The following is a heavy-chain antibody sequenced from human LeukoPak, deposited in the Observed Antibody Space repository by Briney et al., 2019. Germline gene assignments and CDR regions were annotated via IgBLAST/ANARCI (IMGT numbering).Heavy chain of an antibody. D-gene: IGHD3-10*01. CDR2: ISSSGSTI. J-gene: IGHJ5*02. V-gene: IGHV3-11*04. Sequence: PGGSLRLSCGASGFTFSDYYMSWIRQAPGKGLEWVSYISSSGSTIYYADSVKGRFTISRDNAKNSLYLQMNSLRAEDTAVYYCARDLVWGSGSPRDDNWFDPWGQGTLVTVSS. CDR1: GFTFSDYY. CDR3: ARDLVWGSGSPRDDNWFDP.